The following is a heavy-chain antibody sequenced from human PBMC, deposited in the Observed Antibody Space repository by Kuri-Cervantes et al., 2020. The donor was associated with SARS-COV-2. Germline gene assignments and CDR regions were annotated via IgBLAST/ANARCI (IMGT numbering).Heavy chain of an antibody. CDR1: GFTFNNYG. CDR2: ISSSSSYI. V-gene: IGHV3-21*01. Sequence: GGSLRLSCAASGFTFNNYGMHWVRQAPGKGLEWVSSISSSSSYIYYADSVKGRFTISRDNAKNSLYLQMNSLRAEDTAVYYCAREYSSSFPYYYMDVWGKGTTVTVSS. D-gene: IGHD6-6*01. CDR3: AREYSSSFPYYYMDV. J-gene: IGHJ6*03.